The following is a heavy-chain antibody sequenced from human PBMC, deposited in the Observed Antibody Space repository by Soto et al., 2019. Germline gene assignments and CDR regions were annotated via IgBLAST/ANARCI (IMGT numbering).Heavy chain of an antibody. V-gene: IGHV4-39*01. D-gene: IGHD3-10*01. CDR3: AKHIGSGSPYYYYYYIDV. Sequence: SDTLSLTCTVSGGSISSSSFYWGWIRQPPGKGLEWIGSINYSGSTYHNPSLKSRVTMSVDTSKNQFSLKLTSVTAADTAAYYCAKHIGSGSPYYYYYYIDVWGKGTTVTVSS. CDR1: GGSISSSSFY. CDR2: INYSGST. J-gene: IGHJ6*03.